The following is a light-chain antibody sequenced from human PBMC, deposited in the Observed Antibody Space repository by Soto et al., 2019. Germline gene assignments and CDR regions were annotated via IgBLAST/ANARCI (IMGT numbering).Light chain of an antibody. J-gene: IGKJ4*01. V-gene: IGKV1-5*01. CDR2: DTS. Sequence: EIEMTQSPSTLSLSLGERVTISCRASQNINNFLAWYQQKPGQAPKFLIYDTSTWATGIPARFSGSGSGTDFTLTISSLQPEDFATYYCQQYDSYPLTFGGGTKVDIK. CDR3: QQYDSYPLT. CDR1: QNINNF.